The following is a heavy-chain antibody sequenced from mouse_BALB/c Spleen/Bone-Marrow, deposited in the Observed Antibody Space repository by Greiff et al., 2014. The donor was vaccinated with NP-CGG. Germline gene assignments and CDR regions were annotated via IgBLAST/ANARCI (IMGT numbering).Heavy chain of an antibody. J-gene: IGHJ3*01. CDR3: ACSGDRSGYGFAY. CDR2: IYPGDGSS. V-gene: IGHV1S56*01. CDR1: GYTFTSYD. D-gene: IGHD3-2*01. Sequence: QVQLQQSGPELVKPGALVKISCKASGYTFTSYDINWVKQRPGQGLEWIGWIYPGDGSSKYNEKFKGKATLTADKSSSTAYMQFSSLTSENSAVYFCACSGDRSGYGFAYWGQGTLVTVSA.